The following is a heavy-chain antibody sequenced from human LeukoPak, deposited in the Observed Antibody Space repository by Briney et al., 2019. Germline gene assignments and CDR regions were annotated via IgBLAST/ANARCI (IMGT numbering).Heavy chain of an antibody. V-gene: IGHV3-23*01. CDR2: ISGGGGST. CDR3: AKDLRGTVTTVFDY. CDR1: GFTFSSYA. D-gene: IGHD4-17*01. J-gene: IGHJ4*02. Sequence: PGGSLRLSCAASGFTFSSYAMTWVRQAPGKGLEWVSAISGGGGSTFYADSVKGRFTISRDNSKNTLYLQMNSLRAEDTAVYYCAKDLRGTVTTVFDYWGQGTLVTVSS.